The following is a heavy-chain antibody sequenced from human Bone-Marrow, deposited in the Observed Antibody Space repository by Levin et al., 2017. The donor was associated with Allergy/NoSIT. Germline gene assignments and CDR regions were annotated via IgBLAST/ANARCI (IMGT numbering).Heavy chain of an antibody. D-gene: IGHD3-10*01. J-gene: IGHJ4*02. Sequence: GGSLRLSCAASGFTVSSNYMSWVRQAPGKGPEWVSVIYSGGSTYYADSVKGRFTISRDNSKNPLYLQMNSLRAEDTAVDYCARGWFGEWLSHWGQGTLVTVSS. CDR2: IYSGGST. CDR3: ARGWFGEWLSH. CDR1: GFTVSSNY. V-gene: IGHV3-53*01.